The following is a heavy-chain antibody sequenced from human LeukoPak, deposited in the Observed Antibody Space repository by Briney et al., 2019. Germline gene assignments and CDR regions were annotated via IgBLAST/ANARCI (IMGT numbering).Heavy chain of an antibody. Sequence: GRSLRLSCAPSGFTFGSSNMHWVHQSPAKGLEWVGLILYDGTKTYYAESVRGRFTISRDNSKNMLFLQMDSLSAEDTAMYYCEREWFGESNWGQGTLVTVSS. CDR2: ILYDGTKT. D-gene: IGHD3-10*01. CDR1: GFTFGSSN. V-gene: IGHV3-30*04. J-gene: IGHJ4*02. CDR3: EREWFGESN.